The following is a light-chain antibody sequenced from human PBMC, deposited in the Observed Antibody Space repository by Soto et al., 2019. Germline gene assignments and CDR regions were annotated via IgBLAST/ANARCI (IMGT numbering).Light chain of an antibody. J-gene: IGLJ1*01. CDR3: ISYTDRQSYL. CDR2: AVS. CDR1: SRAVGSYDH. V-gene: IGLV2-14*03. Sequence: QSALTQPASVSGSPGQSITISCSGTSRAVGSYDHVAWYQQFPGKSPKLMIYAVSDRPSGVSDRFSGSKSGITASLTISGLQAEDEADYYCISYTDRQSYLFGTGTKVTVL.